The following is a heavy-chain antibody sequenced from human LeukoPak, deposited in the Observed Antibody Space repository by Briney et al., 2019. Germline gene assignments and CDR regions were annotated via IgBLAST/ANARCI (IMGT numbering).Heavy chain of an antibody. CDR3: ATGLQYGLWGVPYFYYMHA. D-gene: IGHD3-10*01. V-gene: IGHV1-2*02. CDR1: GYTFTDYY. J-gene: IGHJ6*03. CDR2: VNPRNGGT. Sequence: GASVKVSCRASGYTFTDYYIHWVRQAPGQGLEWMAWVNPRNGGTHYAQNFQGRVTITGDTSITTAYMELGSLTSDDTAVYYCATGLQYGLWGVPYFYYMHAWGKGTTVVVSS.